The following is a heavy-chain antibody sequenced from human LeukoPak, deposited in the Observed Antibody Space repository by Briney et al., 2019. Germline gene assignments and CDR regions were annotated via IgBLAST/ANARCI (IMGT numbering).Heavy chain of an antibody. J-gene: IGHJ4*02. CDR2: IYYSGST. V-gene: IGHV4-59*11. CDR1: GGSISSHY. CDR3: ARGQGSSLEIYDY. Sequence: SETLSLTCTVSGGSISSHYWSWIRQPPGKGLEWIGYIYYSGSTNYNPSLKSRVTISVDTSKNQFSLKLSSVTAADTAVYYCARGQGSSLEIYDYWGQGTLVTVSS. D-gene: IGHD6-13*01.